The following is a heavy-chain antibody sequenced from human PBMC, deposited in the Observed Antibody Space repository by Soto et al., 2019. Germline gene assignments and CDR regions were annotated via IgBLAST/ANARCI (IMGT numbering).Heavy chain of an antibody. CDR1: GFTFSTYA. CDR2: INSNGGST. Sequence: GGSLRLSCAASGFTFSTYAMHWVRQAPGKGLEYVSAINSNGGSTFYANSVKGRFAISRDNSKNTLYLQMGSLRVEDMAVYYCARAPGYSGYDALDYWGQGTLVTVCS. D-gene: IGHD5-12*01. V-gene: IGHV3-64*01. J-gene: IGHJ4*02. CDR3: ARAPGYSGYDALDY.